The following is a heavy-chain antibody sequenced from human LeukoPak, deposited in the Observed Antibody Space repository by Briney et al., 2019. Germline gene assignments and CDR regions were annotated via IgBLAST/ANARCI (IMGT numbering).Heavy chain of an antibody. CDR3: ARRGAVIDY. Sequence: HPGGSLRLSCAASGFTFSSYWMHWVRQAPGKGLEWVSRINSDGSSTSYADSVKGRFAISRDNAKNTLYLQMNSLRAEDTAVYYCARRGAVIDYWGQGTLVTVSS. D-gene: IGHD3-10*01. CDR2: INSDGSST. V-gene: IGHV3-74*01. CDR1: GFTFSSYW. J-gene: IGHJ4*02.